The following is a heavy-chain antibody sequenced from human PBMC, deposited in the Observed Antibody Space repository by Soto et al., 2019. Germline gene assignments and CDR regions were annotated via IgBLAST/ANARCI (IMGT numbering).Heavy chain of an antibody. D-gene: IGHD3-3*01. CDR3: ASPTREWLPAARDYYYGMDG. J-gene: IGHJ6*02. CDR1: GGTFSSYA. Sequence: QVQLVQSGAEVKKPGSSVKVSCKASGGTFSSYAISWVRQAPGQGLEWMGGTIPIFGTANYAQKFQGRVTITADNSTSTDYMEMSGRRSEDTAVYYCASPTREWLPAARDYYYGMDGWGQGTTVTVCS. CDR2: TIPIFGTA. V-gene: IGHV1-69*06.